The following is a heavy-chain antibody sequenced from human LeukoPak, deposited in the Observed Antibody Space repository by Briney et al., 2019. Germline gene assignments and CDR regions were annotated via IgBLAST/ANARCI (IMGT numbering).Heavy chain of an antibody. D-gene: IGHD1-26*01. CDR2: ISGSGGST. CDR1: GFTFSSYA. CDR3: AKDSRRNSGSYIFDY. J-gene: IGHJ4*02. V-gene: IGHV3-23*01. Sequence: PGGSLRLSCAASGFTFSSYAMSWVRQAPGKGLEWVSAISGSGGSTYYADSGKGRFTISRDNSKNTLYLQMNSLRPEDTAVYYCAKDSRRNSGSYIFDYWGQGTLVTVSS.